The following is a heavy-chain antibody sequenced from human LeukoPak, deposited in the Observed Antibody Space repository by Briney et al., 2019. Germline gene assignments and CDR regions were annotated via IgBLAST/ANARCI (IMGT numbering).Heavy chain of an antibody. D-gene: IGHD5-12*01. CDR1: GYTFTGYY. CDR3: ARDSGYDEKALDI. J-gene: IGHJ3*02. V-gene: IGHV1-2*02. Sequence: GASVKLSCKASGYTFTGYYMHWVRQAPGQGLEWMGWINPNSGGTNYAQKFQGRVTMTRDTSIRTAYLELSRLRSDDTAVYYCARDSGYDEKALDIWGQGTMVTVSS. CDR2: INPNSGGT.